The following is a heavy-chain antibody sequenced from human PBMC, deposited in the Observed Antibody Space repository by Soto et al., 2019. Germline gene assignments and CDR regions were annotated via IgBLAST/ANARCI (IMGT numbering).Heavy chain of an antibody. CDR3: ASQQEWLGFFDY. J-gene: IGHJ4*02. Sequence: SETLSLTCTVSGGSISSSSYYWGWIRQPPGKGLEWIGSIYYSGSTYYNPSLKSRVTISVDTSKNQFSLKLSSVTAADTAVYYCASQQEWLGFFDYWGQGTLVTVSS. CDR1: GGSISSSSYY. D-gene: IGHD6-19*01. V-gene: IGHV4-39*01. CDR2: IYYSGST.